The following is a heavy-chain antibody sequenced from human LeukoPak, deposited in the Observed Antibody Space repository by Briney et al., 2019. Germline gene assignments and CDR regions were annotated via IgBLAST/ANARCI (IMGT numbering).Heavy chain of an antibody. Sequence: ASVKVSCKASGYTFTGYCMHCARQAPGQGFEWMVWINPNSGGTNYAQKFQGRVTMTRDTSISTAYMELSRLRSDDTAVYYCARVLEFGSIAAPYYFDYWGQGTLVTVSS. V-gene: IGHV1-2*02. CDR3: ARVLEFGSIAAPYYFDY. CDR1: GYTFTGYC. D-gene: IGHD6-6*01. J-gene: IGHJ4*02. CDR2: INPNSGGT.